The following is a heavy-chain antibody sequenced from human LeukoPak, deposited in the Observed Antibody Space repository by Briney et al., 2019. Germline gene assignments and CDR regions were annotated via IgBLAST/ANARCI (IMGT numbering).Heavy chain of an antibody. J-gene: IGHJ5*02. CDR3: AKEGRITMIVVGFDP. CDR2: TSVSGVST. D-gene: IGHD3-22*01. V-gene: IGHV3-23*01. Sequence: GGSLRLSCAASGFTFSSYAMSWVGQAPGKGLEWVSATSVSGVSTYYAHSVKGRFPISRDNSKNTLYLQMNSLRAEDTAVYYCAKEGRITMIVVGFDPWGQGTLVTVSS. CDR1: GFTFSSYA.